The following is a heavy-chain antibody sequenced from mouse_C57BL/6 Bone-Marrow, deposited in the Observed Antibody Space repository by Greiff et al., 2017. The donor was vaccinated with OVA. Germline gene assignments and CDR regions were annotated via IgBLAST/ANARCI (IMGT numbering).Heavy chain of an antibody. J-gene: IGHJ1*03. Sequence: VKLQESGAELVRPGTSVKVSCKASGYAFTNYLIEWVKQRPGQGLEWIGVINPGSGGTNYNEKFKGKATLTADKSSSTAYMQLSSLTSEDSAVYFCARDGSSPSYWYFDVWGTGTTVTVSS. V-gene: IGHV1-54*01. CDR2: INPGSGGT. D-gene: IGHD1-1*01. CDR1: GYAFTNYL. CDR3: ARDGSSPSYWYFDV.